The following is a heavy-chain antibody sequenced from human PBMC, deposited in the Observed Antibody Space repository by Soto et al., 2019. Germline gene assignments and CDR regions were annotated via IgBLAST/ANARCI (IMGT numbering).Heavy chain of an antibody. Sequence: ASVKVSCKASGYTFTSYGISWVRQAPGQGLEWMGWISAYNGNTNYAQKLQGRVTMTTDTTTSTAYMELRSLRSDDTAVYYCARYKGSGGYSYGYNWFDPWGQGTLVTVSS. CDR3: ARYKGSGGYSYGYNWFDP. CDR2: ISAYNGNT. CDR1: GYTFTSYG. J-gene: IGHJ5*02. V-gene: IGHV1-18*01. D-gene: IGHD5-18*01.